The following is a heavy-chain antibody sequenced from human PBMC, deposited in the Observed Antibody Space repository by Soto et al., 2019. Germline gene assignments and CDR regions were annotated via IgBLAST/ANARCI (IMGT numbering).Heavy chain of an antibody. V-gene: IGHV4-39*01. D-gene: IGHD3-10*01. CDR1: GGSISSSSYY. CDR3: ARLDYGNGMDV. Sequence: PSETLSLTCTVSGGSISSSSYYWGWIRQPPGKGLEWIGNVYYGGSTYYNPSLKSRVTISVDTSKSQFSLKLSSVTAADTAVYYCARLDYGNGMDVWGQGTTVTVSS. CDR2: VYYGGST. J-gene: IGHJ6*02.